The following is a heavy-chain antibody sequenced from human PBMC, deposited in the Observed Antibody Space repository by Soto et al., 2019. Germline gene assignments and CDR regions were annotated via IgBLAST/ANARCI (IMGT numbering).Heavy chain of an antibody. CDR3: ARDRPITISLSDYYYGMDV. V-gene: IGHV1-46*01. CDR2: INPSGGST. Sequence: ASVKVSCKASGYTFTSYYTHWVRQAPGQGLEWMGIINPSGGSTSYAQKFQGRVTMTRDTSTSTVYMELSSLRSEDTAVYYCARDRPITISLSDYYYGMDVWGQGTTVTVSS. D-gene: IGHD3-9*01. CDR1: GYTFTSYY. J-gene: IGHJ6*02.